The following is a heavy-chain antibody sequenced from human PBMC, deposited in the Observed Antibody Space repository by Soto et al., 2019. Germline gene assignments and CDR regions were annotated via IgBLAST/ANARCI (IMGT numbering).Heavy chain of an antibody. D-gene: IGHD3-22*01. Sequence: QVQLVQSGAEVKKPGASVKVSCKASGYSVTSYTMHWVRQATGQRLEWMGWINAANGNTKYSQRFQGRVTVTWSTSASIAYMELSSVTSDDTAVYYCVSSGRVVAGMDVWGQGTTVTVSS. CDR2: INAANGNT. V-gene: IGHV1-3*01. CDR3: VSSGRVVAGMDV. CDR1: GYSVTSYT. J-gene: IGHJ6*02.